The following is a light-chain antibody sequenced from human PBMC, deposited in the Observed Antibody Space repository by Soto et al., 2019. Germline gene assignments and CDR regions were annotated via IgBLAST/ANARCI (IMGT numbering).Light chain of an antibody. V-gene: IGKV3-11*01. Sequence: EIVMTQSPATLSVSPGERATLSCRASQGVSSNLAWYQQKPGQAPRLLMYGAASRATGIPARFSGSGSGTDFTLTISSLEPEDFAVYYCQQRSNWPPISFGQGTRLEIK. CDR3: QQRSNWPPIS. J-gene: IGKJ5*01. CDR2: GAA. CDR1: QGVSSN.